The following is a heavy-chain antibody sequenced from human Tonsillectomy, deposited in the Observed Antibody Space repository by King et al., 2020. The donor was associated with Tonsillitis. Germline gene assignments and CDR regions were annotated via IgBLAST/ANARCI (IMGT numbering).Heavy chain of an antibody. Sequence: VTLKESGPALVKPTQTLTLTCTFSGFSLSTSGMCVSWIRQPPGKALEWLALIVWDDDKYYSTTLKTKFTISKDTSKNQVVITMTNMDPVNTATYYWARMSCVPYDAFDIWGQGTMVTVSS. CDR1: GFSLSTSGMC. CDR3: ARMSCVPYDAFDI. V-gene: IGHV2-70*01. CDR2: IVWDDDK. D-gene: IGHD2-2*01. J-gene: IGHJ3*02.